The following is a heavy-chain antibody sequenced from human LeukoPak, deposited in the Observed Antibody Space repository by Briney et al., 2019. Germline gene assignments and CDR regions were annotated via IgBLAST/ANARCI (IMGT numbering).Heavy chain of an antibody. CDR2: LNPNSGGT. CDR3: ARGHSSGWRRTWPFDY. V-gene: IGHV1-2*02. CDR1: GYTFTGYY. D-gene: IGHD6-19*01. Sequence: ASAKVSCKASGYTFTGYYMHWVRPDPGQGLEWMGWLNPNSGGTNYAQKFQGRVTMTRDTSISAAYMELSRLRSDDTAVYYCARGHSSGWRRTWPFDYWGQGTLVTVSS. J-gene: IGHJ4*02.